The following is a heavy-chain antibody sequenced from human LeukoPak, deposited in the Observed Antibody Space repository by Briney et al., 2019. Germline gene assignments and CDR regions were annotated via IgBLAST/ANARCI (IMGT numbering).Heavy chain of an antibody. CDR3: AKDRGRYYDSSGYYWGYYFDS. CDR2: ISGSGGST. J-gene: IGHJ4*02. D-gene: IGHD3-22*01. Sequence: GGSLRLSCAASGFTFSSYAMSWVRQAPGKGLEWVSAISGSGGSTYYADSVKGRFTISRDNSMDTLYLQMSSLRAEDTAVYYCAKDRGRYYDSSGYYWGYYFDSWGQGILVTVST. CDR1: GFTFSSYA. V-gene: IGHV3-23*01.